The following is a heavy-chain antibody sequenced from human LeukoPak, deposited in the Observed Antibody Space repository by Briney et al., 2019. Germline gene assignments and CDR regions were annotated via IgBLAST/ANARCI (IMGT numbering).Heavy chain of an antibody. CDR2: IHYSGST. V-gene: IGHV4-31*03. J-gene: IGHJ4*02. D-gene: IGHD3-22*01. CDR1: GGSISGGGYY. CDR3: ARGGSEGYYDSSGYRYFDY. Sequence: PSETLSLTCTVSGGSISGGGYYWSWLRQLPGKGLEWIGYIHYSGSTYYNPSLTSRVTTSVDTSTNQFSLKLSSVTAADTAVYYCARGGSEGYYDSSGYRYFDYWGQGTLVTVSS.